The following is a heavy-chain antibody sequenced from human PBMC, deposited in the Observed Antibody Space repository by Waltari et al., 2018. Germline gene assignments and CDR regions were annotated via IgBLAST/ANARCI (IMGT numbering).Heavy chain of an antibody. V-gene: IGHV3-21*01. CDR1: GFTFSRYS. Sequence: EVQLVESGGGLVKPGGSLRLSCSASGFTFSRYSMNWVRQAPGKGLEWVSSISSSSSYIYYADSVKGRFTISRDNAKNSLYLQMNSLRAEDTAVYYCARWGSGSYYLDYWGQGTLVTVSS. J-gene: IGHJ4*02. CDR3: ARWGSGSYYLDY. D-gene: IGHD3-10*01. CDR2: ISSSSSYI.